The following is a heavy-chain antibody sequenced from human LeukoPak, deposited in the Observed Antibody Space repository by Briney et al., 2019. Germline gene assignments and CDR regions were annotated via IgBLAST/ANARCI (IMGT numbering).Heavy chain of an antibody. D-gene: IGHD6-19*01. CDR1: GGSISSYY. Sequence: SETLSLTCTVSGGSISSYYWSWIRQPPGQGLVWIGYIHYSGTTNYNPSLKSRVTISVDTSKNQFSLKLSSVTAADTAVYYCAGIRGSGWYPHWGQGTLVTVSS. J-gene: IGHJ4*02. CDR3: AGIRGSGWYPH. CDR2: IHYSGTT. V-gene: IGHV4-59*12.